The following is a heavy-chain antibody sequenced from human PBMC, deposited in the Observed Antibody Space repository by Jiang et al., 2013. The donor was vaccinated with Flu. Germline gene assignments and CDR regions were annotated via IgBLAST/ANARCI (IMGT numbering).Heavy chain of an antibody. CDR2: IYPGDSDT. V-gene: IGHV5-51*01. CDR3: ARRAGSPYGYGDSHFDY. CDR1: GYSFISYW. D-gene: IGHD4-17*01. J-gene: IGHJ4*02. Sequence: GAEVKKPGESLEISCKASGYSFISYWIGWVRQMPGKGLEWMGIIYPGDSDTRYSPSFQGQVTISADKSTSTAYLQWSSLRASDTAMYYCARRAGSPYGYGDSHFDYWGQGTLVTVSS.